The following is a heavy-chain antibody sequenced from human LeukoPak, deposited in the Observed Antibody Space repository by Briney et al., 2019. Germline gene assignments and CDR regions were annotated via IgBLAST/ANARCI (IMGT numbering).Heavy chain of an antibody. V-gene: IGHV3-23*01. CDR1: GFSFRNYG. Sequence: GGTLRLSCAASGFSFRNYGMSWVRQAPGKGLEWVSAISGSGDTTYYADSVKGRFTISRDNSKNTVYLQMNSLRAEDTAVYYCARGPYDSSGYYGRGGYKFYYYYYMDVWGKGTTVTVSS. D-gene: IGHD3-22*01. CDR2: ISGSGDTT. J-gene: IGHJ6*03. CDR3: ARGPYDSSGYYGRGGYKFYYYYYMDV.